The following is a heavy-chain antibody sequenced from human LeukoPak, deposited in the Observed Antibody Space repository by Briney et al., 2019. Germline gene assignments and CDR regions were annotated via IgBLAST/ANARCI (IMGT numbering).Heavy chain of an antibody. CDR2: ISSNGGST. V-gene: IGHV3-64D*06. CDR1: GFTFSSYA. CDR3: VKDTYWFDP. D-gene: IGHD3-16*01. Sequence: PGGSLRLSCSASGFTFSSYAMHWVRQAPGKGLGYVSAISSNGGSTYYADSVKGRFTISRDNSKNTLYLQMSSLRAEDTAVYYCVKDTYWFDPWGQGTLVTVSS. J-gene: IGHJ5*02.